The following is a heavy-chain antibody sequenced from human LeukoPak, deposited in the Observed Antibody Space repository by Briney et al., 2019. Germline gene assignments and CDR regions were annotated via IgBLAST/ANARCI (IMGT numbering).Heavy chain of an antibody. V-gene: IGHV3-23*01. J-gene: IGHJ6*02. CDR3: AKDPGYCSGGSCYLGRYGMGV. CDR1: GFTFSSYG. Sequence: GGSLRLSCAASGFTFSSYGMSWVRQAPGKGLEWVSAISGSGGSTYYADSVKGWFTISRDNSKNTLYLQMNSLRAEDTAVYYCAKDPGYCSGGSCYLGRYGMGVWGQGTTVTVSS. CDR2: ISGSGGST. D-gene: IGHD2-15*01.